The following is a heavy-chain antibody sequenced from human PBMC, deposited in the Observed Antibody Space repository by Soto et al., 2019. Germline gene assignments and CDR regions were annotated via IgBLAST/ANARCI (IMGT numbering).Heavy chain of an antibody. Sequence: PGGSLRLSCIASGFTFSAYDITWVRQAPGKGREWVSIVSASGGSRYYADSVKGRFSITRDNSKNTVYLQLNSLRAEHTAVYYCAKTIGYDFWTALDHWGQGT. CDR3: AKTIGYDFWTALDH. D-gene: IGHD3-3*01. CDR2: VSASGGSR. CDR1: GFTFSAYD. J-gene: IGHJ4*02. V-gene: IGHV3-23*01.